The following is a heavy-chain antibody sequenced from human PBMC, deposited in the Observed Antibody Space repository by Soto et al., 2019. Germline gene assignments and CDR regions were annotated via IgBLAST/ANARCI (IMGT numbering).Heavy chain of an antibody. CDR2: INAGNGNT. CDR1: GYTFTSYA. Sequence: GASVKVSCKASGYTFTSYAMHWVRQAPGQRLEWMGWINAGNGNTGYAQKFQGRVTMTRNTSISTAYMELSSLRSEDTAVYYCARGYYCTNGVCHPRAFDIWGQGTMVTVSS. J-gene: IGHJ3*02. D-gene: IGHD2-8*01. CDR3: ARGYYCTNGVCHPRAFDI. V-gene: IGHV1-3*01.